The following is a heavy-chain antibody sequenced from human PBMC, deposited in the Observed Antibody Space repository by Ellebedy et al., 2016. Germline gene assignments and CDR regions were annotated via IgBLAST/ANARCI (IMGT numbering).Heavy chain of an antibody. CDR2: ISSDGGDK. V-gene: IGHV3-30*04. CDR1: GFTFSNYT. D-gene: IGHD2-2*02. J-gene: IGHJ4*03. CDR3: ARDGDFVVVPASIYPHYFDY. Sequence: GESLKISCAASGFTFSNYTGHWVRQAPGKGLEWLAVISSDGGDKYYADSVKGRFTISRDNSKNALYLQIHSLRPVDTAVYYCARDGDFVVVPASIYPHYFDYWGQGTMVTVSS.